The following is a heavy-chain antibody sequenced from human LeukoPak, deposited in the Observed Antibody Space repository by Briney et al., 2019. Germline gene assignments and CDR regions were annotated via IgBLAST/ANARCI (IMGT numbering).Heavy chain of an antibody. V-gene: IGHV1-3*04. CDR3: ARDRRPGSGDCSSEFFYD. CDR2: INTDNGYT. D-gene: IGHD2-21*02. Sequence: ASVKVSCKASGYTFTAYAMHWVRQAPGQRLEWMGWINTDNGYTKYSQKFQGRVTITRDTSANTAYTELSSLTSEDTAVYYCARDRRPGSGDCSSEFFYDWGQGTLVTVSS. CDR1: GYTFTAYA. J-gene: IGHJ4*02.